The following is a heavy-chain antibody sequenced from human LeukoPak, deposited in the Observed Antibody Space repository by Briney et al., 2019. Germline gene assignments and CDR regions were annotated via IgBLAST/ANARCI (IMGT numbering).Heavy chain of an antibody. V-gene: IGHV3-30*18. CDR3: AKDTAYDSSGYLDY. CDR2: ISYDGSNK. CDR1: GFTFSSYG. Sequence: PGGSLRLSCAASGFTFSSYGMSWVRQAPGKGLEWVAVISYDGSNKYYADSVKGRFTISRDNSKNTLYLQMNSLRAEDTAVYYCAKDTAYDSSGYLDYWGQGTLVTVSS. D-gene: IGHD3-22*01. J-gene: IGHJ4*02.